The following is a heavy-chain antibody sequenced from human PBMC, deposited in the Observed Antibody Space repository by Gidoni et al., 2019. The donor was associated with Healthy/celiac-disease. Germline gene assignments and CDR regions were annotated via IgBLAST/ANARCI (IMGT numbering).Heavy chain of an antibody. CDR3: ARRGIAAARGWFDP. J-gene: IGHJ5*02. V-gene: IGHV3-7*03. Sequence: EVHLVESGGGLVQPGWSLRLSWAASGVTFGSDGLSWVRQAPGKGLEWVANIKQDGSEKYYVDSVKGRFTISRDNAKNSLYLQMNSLRAEDTAVYYCARRGIAAARGWFDPWGQGTLVTVSS. CDR1: GVTFGSDG. D-gene: IGHD6-13*01. CDR2: IKQDGSEK.